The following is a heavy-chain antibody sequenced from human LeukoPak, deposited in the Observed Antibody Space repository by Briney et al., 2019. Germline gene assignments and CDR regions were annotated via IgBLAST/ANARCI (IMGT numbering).Heavy chain of an antibody. CDR3: TKDTYGYEDY. CDR2: INPHGSTT. V-gene: IGHV3-74*01. CDR1: GFTFSAYW. D-gene: IGHD5-12*01. J-gene: IGHJ4*02. Sequence: GGSLRLSCAASGFTFSAYWMHWVRQAPGKGLRWVSRINPHGSTTNYADSVKGRFTISRDDAKNTLYLQMDSLRAEDTAVYFCTKDTYGYEDYWGQGTLVSVSS.